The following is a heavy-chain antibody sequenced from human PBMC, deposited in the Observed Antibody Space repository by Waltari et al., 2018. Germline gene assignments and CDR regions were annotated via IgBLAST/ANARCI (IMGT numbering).Heavy chain of an antibody. CDR1: GYSLSSGSY. CDR3: ARTIARFIAAGEYAFDI. D-gene: IGHD6-13*01. J-gene: IGHJ3*02. V-gene: IGHV4-38-2*01. CDR2: IYHSGST. Sequence: QVQLQESGPGLVKPSETLSLTCDVSGYSLSSGSYWGWTRAPPGKGLEWIGSIYHSGSTYYNPSLKSRVTISVDTSKNQFSLKLSSVTAADTAVCYCARTIARFIAAGEYAFDIWGQGTMVTVSS.